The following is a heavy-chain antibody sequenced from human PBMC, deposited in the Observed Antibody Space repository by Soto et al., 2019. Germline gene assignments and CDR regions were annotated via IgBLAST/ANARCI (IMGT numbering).Heavy chain of an antibody. CDR2: IYFSGST. J-gene: IGHJ4*02. CDR1: GGSISSGGYY. D-gene: IGHD3-3*01. V-gene: IGHV4-31*03. CDR3: ARARIDFWSGYNDY. Sequence: QVQLQESGPGLVKPSQTLSLTCTVSGGSISSGGYYWRWIRQRPGMGLEWIGYIYFSGSTYYKPSLNRRVTIAVETSKNQFSLKLSSVTAADTAVYYCARARIDFWSGYNDYWGQGTLVTVSS.